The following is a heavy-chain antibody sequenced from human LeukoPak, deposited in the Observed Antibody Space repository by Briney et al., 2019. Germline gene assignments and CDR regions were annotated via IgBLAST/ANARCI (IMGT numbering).Heavy chain of an antibody. Sequence: GASLRLSCAASGFTFSSYGMHWVRQAPGKGLEWVAFIRYDGSNKYYADSVKGRFTISRDNAKNTLSLQMNSLRAEDTAVYYCAKDGVPSRWFGRNYFDYWGQGTLVTVSS. CDR1: GFTFSSYG. CDR2: IRYDGSNK. J-gene: IGHJ4*02. V-gene: IGHV3-30*02. D-gene: IGHD3-10*01. CDR3: AKDGVPSRWFGRNYFDY.